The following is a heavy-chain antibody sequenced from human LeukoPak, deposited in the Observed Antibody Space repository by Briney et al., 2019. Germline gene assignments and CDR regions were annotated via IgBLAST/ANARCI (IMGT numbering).Heavy chain of an antibody. D-gene: IGHD3-22*01. J-gene: IGHJ4*02. CDR1: GGSISSGSYY. CDR2: IYTSGST. Sequence: SETLSLTCTVSGGSISSGSYYWSWIRQPAGKGLEWIGRIYTSGSTNYNPSLKSRVTISVDTSKNQFSLKLSSVTAADTAVYYCARGVPPYYYDSSGLDYWGQGTLVTVSS. V-gene: IGHV4-61*02. CDR3: ARGVPPYYYDSSGLDY.